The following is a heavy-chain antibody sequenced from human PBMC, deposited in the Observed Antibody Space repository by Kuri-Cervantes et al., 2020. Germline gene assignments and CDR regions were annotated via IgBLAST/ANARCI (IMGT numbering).Heavy chain of an antibody. CDR2: ISYDGSNK. CDR1: GYSISSAY. J-gene: IGHJ3*02. CDR3: ARVGYCSGGSCYPGLGAFDI. Sequence: GGSLRLSCAVSGYSISSAYYWGWIRQPPGKGLEWVAVISYDGSNKYYADSVKGRFTISRDNAKNSLYLQMNSLRAEDTALYYCARVGYCSGGSCYPGLGAFDIWGQGTMVTVSS. D-gene: IGHD2-15*01. V-gene: IGHV3-30*12.